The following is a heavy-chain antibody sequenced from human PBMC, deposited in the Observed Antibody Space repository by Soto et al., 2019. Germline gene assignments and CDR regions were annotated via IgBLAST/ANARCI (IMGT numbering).Heavy chain of an antibody. CDR2: ISAYNGNT. Sequence: QVQLVQSGAEVKKPGASVKVSCKASGYTFTSNGISWVRQAPGQGLEWMGWISAYNGNTNYAQKLQGRVTMTTDTSTSTAYMELSSLRSDDTAVYYCARDLAYCGGDCYPIDYWGQGTLVTVAS. D-gene: IGHD2-21*02. V-gene: IGHV1-18*01. CDR3: ARDLAYCGGDCYPIDY. CDR1: GYTFTSNG. J-gene: IGHJ4*02.